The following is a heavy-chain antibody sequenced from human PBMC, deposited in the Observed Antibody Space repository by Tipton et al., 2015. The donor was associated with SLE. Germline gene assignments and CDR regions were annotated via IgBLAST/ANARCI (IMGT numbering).Heavy chain of an antibody. Sequence: TLSLTCTVSGGSISSKSYYWGWIRPSPGKGVEYIGSVYFSRRTSYSPSLKSRVTISVDTSKNQFSLKLTSVTAADTAVYYCARRAWLRFNWFDPWGQGTLVTVSS. CDR2: VYFSRRT. D-gene: IGHD5-12*01. CDR3: ARRAWLRFNWFDP. J-gene: IGHJ5*02. V-gene: IGHV4-39*01. CDR1: GGSISSKSYY.